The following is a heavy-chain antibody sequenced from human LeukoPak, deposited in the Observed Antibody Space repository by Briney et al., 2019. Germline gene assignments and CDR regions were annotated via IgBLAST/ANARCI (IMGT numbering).Heavy chain of an antibody. J-gene: IGHJ4*02. D-gene: IGHD2-15*01. V-gene: IGHV3-74*01. CDR2: INSDGSST. CDR1: GFTVSDNY. CDR3: AKVLGGLWPGIDY. Sequence: PGGSLRLSCAASGFTVSDNYMTWVRQAPGKGPVWVSRINSDGSSTRYADSVTGRFTISRDNAKNTVYLQMNSLRAEDTAVYYCAKVLGGLWPGIDYWGQGTVVTVSS.